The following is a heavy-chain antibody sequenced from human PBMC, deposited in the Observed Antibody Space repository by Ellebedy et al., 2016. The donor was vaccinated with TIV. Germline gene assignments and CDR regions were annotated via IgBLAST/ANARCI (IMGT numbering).Heavy chain of an antibody. Sequence: ASVKVSCKASGGTFSSYAISWVRQAPGQGLEWMGGIIPIFGTANYAQKFQGRVTITADKSTSTAYMELSSLSSEDTAVYYCAREVRYYDSSGYSQYYFDYWGQGTLVTVSS. D-gene: IGHD3-22*01. J-gene: IGHJ4*02. CDR2: IIPIFGTA. CDR3: AREVRYYDSSGYSQYYFDY. CDR1: GGTFSSYA. V-gene: IGHV1-69*06.